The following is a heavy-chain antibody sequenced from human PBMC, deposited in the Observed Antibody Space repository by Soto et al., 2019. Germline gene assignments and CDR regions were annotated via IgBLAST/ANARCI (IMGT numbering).Heavy chain of an antibody. V-gene: IGHV3-30*18. CDR3: AKNLLWFGELLSDAFDI. D-gene: IGHD3-10*01. Sequence: GSLRLSCAASGFTFSSYGMHWVRQAPGKGLEWVAVISYDGSNKYYADSVKGRFTISRDNSKNTLYLQMNSLRAEDTAVYYCAKNLLWFGELLSDAFDIWGQGTMVTVSS. CDR1: GFTFSSYG. J-gene: IGHJ3*02. CDR2: ISYDGSNK.